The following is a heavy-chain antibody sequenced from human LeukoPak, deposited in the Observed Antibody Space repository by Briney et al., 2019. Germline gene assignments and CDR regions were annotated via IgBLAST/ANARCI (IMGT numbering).Heavy chain of an antibody. Sequence: PSETLSLTCTVSGGSISSYYWIWIRQPAGKGLEWIGRIYTSGSTNYNPSLKSRVTMSVDTSKNQFSLKLSSVTAADTAVYYCAREAYYDFWSGYYYYGMDVWGQGTTVTVSS. CDR2: IYTSGST. CDR3: AREAYYDFWSGYYYYGMDV. J-gene: IGHJ6*02. CDR1: GGSISSYY. D-gene: IGHD3-3*01. V-gene: IGHV4-4*07.